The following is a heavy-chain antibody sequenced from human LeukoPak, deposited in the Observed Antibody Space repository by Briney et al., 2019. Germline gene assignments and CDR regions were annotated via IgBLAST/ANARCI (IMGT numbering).Heavy chain of an antibody. D-gene: IGHD5/OR15-5a*01. CDR2: INPNSGGT. J-gene: IGHJ4*02. CDR3: ARDRSVKYYFDY. V-gene: IGHV1-2*02. CDR1: GYTFTGYY. Sequence: GASVKVSCKASGYTFTGYYMHWVRQTPAQTLEWMGGINPNSGGTKYAKKFQGRVTMTRDTSISTAYMELSRLRSDETAVYYCARDRSVKYYFDYWGQGTLVTVSS.